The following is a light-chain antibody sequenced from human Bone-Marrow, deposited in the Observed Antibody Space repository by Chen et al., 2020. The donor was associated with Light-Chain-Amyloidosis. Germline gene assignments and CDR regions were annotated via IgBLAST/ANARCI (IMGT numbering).Light chain of an antibody. V-gene: IGLV2-23*02. CDR2: EVN. Sequence: PGQSITISCTGTSSDVGTYSLVSWFQQHPGKAPKVILFEVNKRPSGVSDRFSGSKSGNTASMTISGLQGEDEADYYCCSYAGSKTFVLFGGGTKLTVL. J-gene: IGLJ2*01. CDR1: SSDVGTYSL. CDR3: CSYAGSKTFVL.